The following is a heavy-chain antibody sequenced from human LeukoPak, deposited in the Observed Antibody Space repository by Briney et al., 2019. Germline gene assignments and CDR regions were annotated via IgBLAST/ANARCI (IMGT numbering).Heavy chain of an antibody. CDR2: IYTSGRT. D-gene: IGHD5-12*01. CDR3: TRGFTYSGYDYGY. J-gene: IGHJ4*02. CDR1: GGSISSGSYY. V-gene: IGHV4-61*02. Sequence: PSQTLSLTCTVSGGSISSGSYYWSWIRQPAGKGLEWIGRIYTSGRTNYNPSLKSRVTISVDTSKNQFSLKLSSVTAADTAVYYGTRGFTYSGYDYGYWGQGTLVTVSS.